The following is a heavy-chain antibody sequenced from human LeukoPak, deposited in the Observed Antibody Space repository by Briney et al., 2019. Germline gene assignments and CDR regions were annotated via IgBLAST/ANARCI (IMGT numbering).Heavy chain of an antibody. Sequence: SETLSLTCAVYGGSFSGYYWSWIRQPPGKGLEWIGEINHSGSTNYNPSLKSRVTISVDTSKNQLSLKLSSVTAADTAVYYCARGSRDTDAFDIWGQGTMVTVSS. CDR1: GGSFSGYY. D-gene: IGHD2-21*01. CDR3: ARGSRDTDAFDI. J-gene: IGHJ3*02. V-gene: IGHV4-34*01. CDR2: INHSGST.